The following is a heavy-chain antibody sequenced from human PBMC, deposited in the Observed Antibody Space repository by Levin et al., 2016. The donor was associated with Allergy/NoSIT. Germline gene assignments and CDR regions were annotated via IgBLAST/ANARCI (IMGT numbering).Heavy chain of an antibody. CDR2: IYTSGST. D-gene: IGHD3-10*01. Sequence: RQAPGKGLEWIGRIYTSGSTNYNPSLKSRVTMSVDTSKNQFSLKLSSVTAADTAVYYCARGGSGRSYYYYYYGMDVWGQGTTVTVSS. V-gene: IGHV4-4*07. J-gene: IGHJ6*02. CDR3: ARGGSGRSYYYYYYGMDV.